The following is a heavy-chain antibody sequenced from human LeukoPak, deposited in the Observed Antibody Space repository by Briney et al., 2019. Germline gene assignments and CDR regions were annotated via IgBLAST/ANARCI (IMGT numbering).Heavy chain of an antibody. CDR3: ARDKWELGRAYAFDI. J-gene: IGHJ3*02. CDR1: AGSISSGSYY. Sequence: PSQTLSLTCTVSAGSISSGSYYWSWIRQPAGKGLELIGRIYTSGSTNYNPSLKSRVTITVDTSKNQYSLKLSSVTAADTAVYYCARDKWELGRAYAFDIWGQGTMVTVSS. V-gene: IGHV4-61*02. CDR2: IYTSGST. D-gene: IGHD1-26*01.